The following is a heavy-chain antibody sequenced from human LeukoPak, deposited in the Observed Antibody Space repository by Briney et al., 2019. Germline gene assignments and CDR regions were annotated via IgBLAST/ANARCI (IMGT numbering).Heavy chain of an antibody. Sequence: SVTVSCKASGGTFISYAISWVRQAPGQGLEWMGGIIPIFGTANYAQKFQGRVTITADESTSTAYMELSSLRSEDTAVYYCARESRGYYDSSGSPPRWFVPWGQGTLVTVSS. CDR1: GGTFISYA. D-gene: IGHD3-22*01. V-gene: IGHV1-69*01. CDR3: ARESRGYYDSSGSPPRWFVP. J-gene: IGHJ5*02. CDR2: IIPIFGTA.